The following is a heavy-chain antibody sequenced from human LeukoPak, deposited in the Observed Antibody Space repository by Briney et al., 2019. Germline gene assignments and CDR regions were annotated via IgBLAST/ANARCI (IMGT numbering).Heavy chain of an antibody. D-gene: IGHD5-18*01. CDR2: IYYSGST. Sequence: SETLSLTCTVSGGSISSSSYYWGWIRQPPGKGLEWIGSIYYSGSTYYNPSLKSRVTMSVDTSKNQFSLKLSSVTAADTAVYYCASIHVDTAMVDYWGQGTLVTVSS. V-gene: IGHV4-39*07. J-gene: IGHJ4*02. CDR3: ASIHVDTAMVDY. CDR1: GGSISSSSYY.